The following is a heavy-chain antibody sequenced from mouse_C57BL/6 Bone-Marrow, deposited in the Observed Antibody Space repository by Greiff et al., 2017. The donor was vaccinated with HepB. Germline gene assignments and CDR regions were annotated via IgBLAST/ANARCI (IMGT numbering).Heavy chain of an antibody. Sequence: QVQLMESGPGLVKPSQRLSITCTVSGFSFTSYGVHWVRQSPGKGLEWLGVIWSGGSTDYNAAFMSRLSITKDNSKSQVFFNMNSLQADDTAIYYCAIHPDDYSYAMDGWGKGTSVTVAS. D-gene: IGHD2-4*01. J-gene: IGHJ4*01. V-gene: IGHV2-5*01. CDR1: GFSFTSYG. CDR2: IWSGGST. CDR3: AIHPDDYSYAMDG.